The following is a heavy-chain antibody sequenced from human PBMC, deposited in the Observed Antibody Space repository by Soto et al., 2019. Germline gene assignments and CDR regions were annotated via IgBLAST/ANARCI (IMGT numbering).Heavy chain of an antibody. CDR2: IIPIFGTA. J-gene: IGHJ6*02. V-gene: IGHV1-69*05. D-gene: IGHD3-22*01. Sequence: SVKVSCKASEGTFSSYAISWVRQAPGQGLEWMGGIIPIFGTANYAQKFQGRVTITTDGSTSTAYMETSSLRSEDPAGYYCARLGGYFDYYFYGMDVWGQGTTVTVSS. CDR3: ARLGGYFDYYFYGMDV. CDR1: EGTFSSYA.